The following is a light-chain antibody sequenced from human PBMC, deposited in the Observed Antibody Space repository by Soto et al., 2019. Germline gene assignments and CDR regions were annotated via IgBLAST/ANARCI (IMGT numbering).Light chain of an antibody. CDR1: QSIRHY. CDR2: GAS. J-gene: IGKJ1*01. V-gene: IGKV1-5*01. Sequence: DIQMTQSPPTLSASVGARVTITCRASQSIRHYLAWYQQMPGKAPKLLIYGASTLQSGVPSRFSGSGSGTEFTLTISSRQPDDFGTYFCQHHNSYSQTFGQGTKVDIK. CDR3: QHHNSYSQT.